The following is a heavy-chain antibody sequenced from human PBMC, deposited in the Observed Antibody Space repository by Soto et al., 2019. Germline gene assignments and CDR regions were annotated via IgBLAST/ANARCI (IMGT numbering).Heavy chain of an antibody. J-gene: IGHJ2*01. CDR3: AKVLGDYPQNWYFDL. D-gene: IGHD4-17*01. CDR2: ISGSGGTT. CDR1: GFTFSSYA. Sequence: EVQLLESGGGLVQPGGSLRHSCAASGFTFSSYAMSWVRQAPGKGLEWVSAISGSGGTTFYADSVKGRFIISRDNSKNTLYLHINSLRAEDTAVYYCAKVLGDYPQNWYFDLWGRGTLVTVSS. V-gene: IGHV3-23*01.